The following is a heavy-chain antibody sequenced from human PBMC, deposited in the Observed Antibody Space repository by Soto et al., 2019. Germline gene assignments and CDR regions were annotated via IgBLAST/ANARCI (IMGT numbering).Heavy chain of an antibody. CDR1: GFTFNSYG. Sequence: QVQLVESGGDVVQPGRSLRLSCAASGFTFNSYGMHWVRQAPGKGLEWVAIISNDGTKEKYADSVKGRFTISRDNSQNTLYLQMNSLTPEETALYFFGKGCLGGGYCFFSAHWGLGTLVTVSS. CDR3: GKGCLGGGYCFFSAH. V-gene: IGHV3-30*18. D-gene: IGHD2-21*02. J-gene: IGHJ4*02. CDR2: ISNDGTKE.